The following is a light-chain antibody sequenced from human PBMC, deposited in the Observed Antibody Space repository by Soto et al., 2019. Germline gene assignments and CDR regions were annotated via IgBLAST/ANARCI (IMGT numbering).Light chain of an antibody. CDR3: SSYTSSYTLV. J-gene: IGLJ1*01. Sequence: QSVLTQPASVSGSPGQSITISCAGTSSDVGGYDSVSCYQQHPGKAPKVMIYEVSNRHSGVYHRFFGSKYGNAASLTISGLQAEDEADYYCSSYTSSYTLVFGAGTKVTVL. CDR2: EVS. V-gene: IGLV2-14*01. CDR1: SSDVGGYDS.